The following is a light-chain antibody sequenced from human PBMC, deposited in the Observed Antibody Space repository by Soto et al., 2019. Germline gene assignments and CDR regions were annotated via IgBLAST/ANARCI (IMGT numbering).Light chain of an antibody. V-gene: IGLV2-14*03. J-gene: IGLJ1*01. CDR2: DVS. Sequence: QSVLTQPASVSGSPGQSITISCTGTSSDVGGYNYVSWYQHHPGKAPKLMIYDVSNRPSGVSNRFSGSKSGNTASLTISGLQAEDEADYYCSSRTSISTYVFGTGTKLTVL. CDR3: SSRTSISTYV. CDR1: SSDVGGYNY.